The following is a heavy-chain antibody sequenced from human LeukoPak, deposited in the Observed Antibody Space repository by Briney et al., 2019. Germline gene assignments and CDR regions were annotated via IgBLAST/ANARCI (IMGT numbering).Heavy chain of an antibody. Sequence: SETLSLTCTVSGDSLSSHYWSWIRQPPGKGLEWIGYIYGSGSTHYDPSLRSRVTISEDTSKNQFSLKLTSVTAADTAVYYCARNVGRYSHDSWGQGTLVTVSS. CDR1: GDSLSSHY. J-gene: IGHJ4*02. CDR3: ARNVGRYSHDS. V-gene: IGHV4-59*08. D-gene: IGHD6-19*01. CDR2: IYGSGST.